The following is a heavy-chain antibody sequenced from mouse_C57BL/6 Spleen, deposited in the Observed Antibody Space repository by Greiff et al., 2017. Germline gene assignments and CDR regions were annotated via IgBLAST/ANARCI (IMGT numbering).Heavy chain of an antibody. D-gene: IGHD4-1*01. CDR3: ARQKKAGNAMDY. J-gene: IGHJ4*01. V-gene: IGHV4-1*01. Sequence: CEASGVDFSRYWMSWVRRAPGKGLEWIGEINPDSSTINYAPSLKDKFIISRDNAKNTLYLQMSKVRSEDTALYYCARQKKAGNAMDYWGQGTSVTVSS. CDR1: GVDFSRYW. CDR2: INPDSSTI.